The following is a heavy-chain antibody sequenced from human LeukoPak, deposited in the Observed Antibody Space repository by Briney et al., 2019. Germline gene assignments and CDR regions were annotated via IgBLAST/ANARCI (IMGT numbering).Heavy chain of an antibody. Sequence: PGGSLRLSCATSEFTFGNYAMSWVRRAPGKGLEWVSAISGSGGSTYYADSVKGRFTISRDNSKNTLYLQMNSLRAEDTGVYYCARDFYYDSSGQLGDYYYYHYMDVWGKGTTVTVSS. J-gene: IGHJ6*03. V-gene: IGHV3-23*01. CDR1: EFTFGNYA. CDR3: ARDFYYDSSGQLGDYYYYHYMDV. CDR2: ISGSGGST. D-gene: IGHD3-22*01.